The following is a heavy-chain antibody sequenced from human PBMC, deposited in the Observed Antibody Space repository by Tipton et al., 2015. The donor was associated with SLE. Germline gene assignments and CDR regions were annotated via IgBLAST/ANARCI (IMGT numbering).Heavy chain of an antibody. J-gene: IGHJ5*02. D-gene: IGHD6-13*01. Sequence: TLSLTCTVSGGSISSYYWSWIRQPPGKGLEWIGYIYSSGSTNYNPSLKSRVTISVDTSKNQFSLKLSSVTAADTAVYYCATIALAAAGSGWFDPWGQGTLVTVSS. CDR2: IYSSGST. CDR1: GGSISSYY. V-gene: IGHV4-4*08. CDR3: ATIALAAAGSGWFDP.